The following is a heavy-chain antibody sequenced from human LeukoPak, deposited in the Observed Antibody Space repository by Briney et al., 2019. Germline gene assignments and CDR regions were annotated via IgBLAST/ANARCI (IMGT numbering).Heavy chain of an antibody. J-gene: IGHJ6*02. CDR3: AREVLRYYYYGMDV. CDR2: ISAYNGNT. V-gene: IGHV1-18*01. Sequence: ASVKVSCKASGYTFTSYGISWVRQAPGQGLEWMGWISAYNGNTNYAQKFQGRVTMTRDTSTSTVYMELSSLRSEDTAVYYCAREVLRYYYYGMDVWGQGTTVTVSS. CDR1: GYTFTSYG. D-gene: IGHD4/OR15-4a*01.